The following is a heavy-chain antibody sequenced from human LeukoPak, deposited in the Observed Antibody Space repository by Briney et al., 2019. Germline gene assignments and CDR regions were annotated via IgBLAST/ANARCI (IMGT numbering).Heavy chain of an antibody. CDR1: GYTFTSYG. J-gene: IGHJ5*02. D-gene: IGHD2-15*01. Sequence: ASVKVSCKASGYTFTSYGISWVRQAPGQGLEWMGWISAYNGNTNYAQKLQGRVTMTTDTSTSTAYMELRSLRSDDTAVYYCARAGCSGGSCSSNWFDPWGQGTLVTVSS. CDR3: ARAGCSGGSCSSNWFDP. CDR2: ISAYNGNT. V-gene: IGHV1-18*01.